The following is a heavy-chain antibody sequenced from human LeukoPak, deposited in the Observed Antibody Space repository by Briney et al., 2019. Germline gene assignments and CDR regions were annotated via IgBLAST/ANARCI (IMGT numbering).Heavy chain of an antibody. CDR1: GGSISSGDFY. Sequence: SETLSLTCTVSGGSISSGDFYWSWIRQPPGKGLEWIGYIYNSGSTYYRPSLKSRLTISADTSKNQFSLKLNSVTAADTAVYYCARHYYDFWSGYYGPWFDPWGQGTLVTISS. V-gene: IGHV4-30-4*01. CDR3: ARHYYDFWSGYYGPWFDP. CDR2: IYNSGST. J-gene: IGHJ5*02. D-gene: IGHD3-3*01.